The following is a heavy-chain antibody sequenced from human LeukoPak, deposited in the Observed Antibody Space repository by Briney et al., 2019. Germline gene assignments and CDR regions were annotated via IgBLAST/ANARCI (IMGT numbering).Heavy chain of an antibody. CDR2: INHSGST. Sequence: SETLSLTCAVYGGSFSGCYWSWIRQPPGKGLEWIGEINHSGSTNYNPSLKSRVTISVDTSKNQFSLKLSSVTAADTAVYYCARIARLWSDMDVWGKGTTVTVSS. D-gene: IGHD4/OR15-4a*01. CDR1: GGSFSGCY. J-gene: IGHJ6*03. V-gene: IGHV4-34*01. CDR3: ARIARLWSDMDV.